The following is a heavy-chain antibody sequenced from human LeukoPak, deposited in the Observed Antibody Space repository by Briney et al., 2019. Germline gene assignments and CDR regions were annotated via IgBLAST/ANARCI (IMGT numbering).Heavy chain of an antibody. Sequence: PGESLRLSCAASGFSVSMKYMTWVRQAPGKGLEWVSVIFSGGTTYYADSVKGRFTVSRDNSKNMMYLQMNSLRAEGAAVYYCARFSGPGMQHYYYYMDVWGTGTTVTVSS. CDR2: IFSGGTT. D-gene: IGHD3-10*01. V-gene: IGHV3-53*01. CDR1: GFSVSMKY. J-gene: IGHJ6*03. CDR3: ARFSGPGMQHYYYYMDV.